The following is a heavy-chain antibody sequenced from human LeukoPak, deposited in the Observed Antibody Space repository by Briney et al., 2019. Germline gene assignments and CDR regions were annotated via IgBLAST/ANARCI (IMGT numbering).Heavy chain of an antibody. J-gene: IGHJ4*02. CDR1: GGSISSYY. D-gene: IGHD4-17*01. CDR3: ARWELRGPYFDY. Sequence: SETLSLTCTVSGGSISSYYWSWIRQPPGKGLEWIGYIYYSGSTNYNPSLKSRVTISVDTSKNQFSLKLSSVTAADTAVYYCARWELRGPYFDYWGQGTLVTVSS. V-gene: IGHV4-59*01. CDR2: IYYSGST.